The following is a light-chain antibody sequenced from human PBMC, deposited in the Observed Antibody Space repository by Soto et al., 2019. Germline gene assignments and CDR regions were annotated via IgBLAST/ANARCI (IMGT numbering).Light chain of an antibody. V-gene: IGLV1-44*01. CDR2: CND. CDR3: AAWDDSLNGPV. CDR1: SSNIGTNY. Sequence: QSVLTQPPSASGTPGQRVTISCSGSSSNIGTNYVYWYKQLPGTAPKLLIYCNDRRPSGVPARFSGSASGTSASLAISGLQSEDEADYHCAAWDDSLNGPVFGGGTQLTVL. J-gene: IGLJ2*01.